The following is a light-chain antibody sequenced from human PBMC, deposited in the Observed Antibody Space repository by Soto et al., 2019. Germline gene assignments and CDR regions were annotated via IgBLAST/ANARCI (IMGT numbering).Light chain of an antibody. J-gene: IGLJ2*01. Sequence: QPVLTQPPSASGTPGQRVTISCSGSTSNIGSNYVCWYQQLPGTAPKLLIYRNDQRPSGVPDRFSGSRSGTSASLAISGLRSEDEADYYCAAWDGSLSGVVFGGGTKVTVL. V-gene: IGLV1-47*01. CDR1: TSNIGSNY. CDR3: AAWDGSLSGVV. CDR2: RND.